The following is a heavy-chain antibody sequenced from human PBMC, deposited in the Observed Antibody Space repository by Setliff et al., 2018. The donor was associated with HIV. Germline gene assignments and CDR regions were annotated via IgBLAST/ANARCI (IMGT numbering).Heavy chain of an antibody. V-gene: IGHV4-38-2*01. D-gene: IGHD4-17*01. CDR3: VRMEVGFGTVTSIGGSFDV. CDR2: IYSTGHT. Sequence: SETLSLTCLVFGYSITNGNYWAWIRQSPGKGLEWIGSIYSTGHTYYNPSHKSRLTMSVDTSKNRVSLKLSSVSATDTAVYYCVRMEVGFGTVTSIGGSFDVWGQGTMVTVSS. CDR1: GYSITNGNY. J-gene: IGHJ3*01.